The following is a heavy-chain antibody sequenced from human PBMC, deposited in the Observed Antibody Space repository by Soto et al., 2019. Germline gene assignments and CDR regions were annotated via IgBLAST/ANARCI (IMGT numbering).Heavy chain of an antibody. J-gene: IGHJ6*03. Sequence: ASVKASCKASGYTFTSYYMHWVRQAPGQGLEWMGIINPSGGSTSYAQKFQGRVTMTRDTSTSTVYMELSSLRSEDTAVYYCARAYCSSTSCYAQYYYYYYMDVWGKGTTVTVS. CDR1: GYTFTSYY. CDR3: ARAYCSSTSCYAQYYYYYYMDV. D-gene: IGHD2-2*01. CDR2: INPSGGST. V-gene: IGHV1-46*01.